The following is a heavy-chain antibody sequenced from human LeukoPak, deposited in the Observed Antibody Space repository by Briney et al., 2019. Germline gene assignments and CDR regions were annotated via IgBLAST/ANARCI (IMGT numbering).Heavy chain of an antibody. CDR3: ARDYCSSTSCLFDY. D-gene: IGHD2-2*01. V-gene: IGHV1-2*06. Sequence: ASVKVSCKASGYTFTSYGISWVRQAPGQGLEWMGRINPNSGDTNYAQKFQGRVTMTRDTSISTAYMELSRLRSDDTAVYYCARDYCSSTSCLFDYWGQGTLVTVSS. CDR2: INPNSGDT. J-gene: IGHJ4*02. CDR1: GYTFTSYG.